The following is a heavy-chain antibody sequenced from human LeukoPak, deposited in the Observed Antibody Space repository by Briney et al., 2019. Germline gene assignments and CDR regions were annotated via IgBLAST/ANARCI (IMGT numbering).Heavy chain of an antibody. J-gene: IGHJ1*01. V-gene: IGHV7-4-1*02. CDR3: ARGGQVHCSGGSCYPAYFQH. CDR1: GYTFTSYA. D-gene: IGHD2-15*01. Sequence: GASVKVSCKASGYTFTSYAMNWVRQAPGQGLEWMGWINTNTGNPTYAQGFTGRFVFSLDTSVSTAYLQISSLKAEDTAVYYCARGGQVHCSGGSCYPAYFQHWGQGTLVTVSS. CDR2: INTNTGNP.